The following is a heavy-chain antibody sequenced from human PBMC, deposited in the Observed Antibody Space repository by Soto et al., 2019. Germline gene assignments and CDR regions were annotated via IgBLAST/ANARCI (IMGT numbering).Heavy chain of an antibody. CDR1: GYTFTSYD. CDR3: ARGRFGSRHPHTLTTVTPEDYYFDY. Sequence: QVQLVQSGAEVKKPGASVKVSCKASGYTFTSYDINWVRQATGQGLEWMGWMNPNSGNTGYAQKLQGRVTMTRNTSISTAYMELSSLRSEDTAVYYCARGRFGSRHPHTLTTVTPEDYYFDYWGQGTLVTVSS. J-gene: IGHJ4*02. CDR2: MNPNSGNT. D-gene: IGHD4-17*01. V-gene: IGHV1-8*01.